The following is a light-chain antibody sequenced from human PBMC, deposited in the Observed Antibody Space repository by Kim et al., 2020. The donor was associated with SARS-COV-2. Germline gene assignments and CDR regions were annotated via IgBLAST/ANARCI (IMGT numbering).Light chain of an antibody. Sequence: VSPGESASLSCRASRSVGSNLAWYQHKPGQAPRLLIFDTSKRATGVPARFSGSGSGTLFTLTNSDLQSEDFAFYYCQQYMNWPPYTFGQGTKLEI. J-gene: IGKJ2*01. V-gene: IGKV3-15*01. CDR3: QQYMNWPPYT. CDR2: DTS. CDR1: RSVGSN.